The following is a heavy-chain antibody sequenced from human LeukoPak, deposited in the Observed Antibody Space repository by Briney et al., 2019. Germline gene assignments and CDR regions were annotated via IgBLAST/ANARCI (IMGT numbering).Heavy chain of an antibody. CDR3: ARDEAWYSSSPTTFDY. D-gene: IGHD6-13*01. CDR1: GFTFSTYW. J-gene: IGHJ4*02. V-gene: IGHV3-7*01. Sequence: GGSLRLSCAASGFTFSTYWMSWVRQAPGKGLEWVANIKQDGSEKYYVDSVKGRFTISRDNAKNSLYLQMNNLRAEDTAVYYCARDEAWYSSSPTTFDYWGQGTLVTVSS. CDR2: IKQDGSEK.